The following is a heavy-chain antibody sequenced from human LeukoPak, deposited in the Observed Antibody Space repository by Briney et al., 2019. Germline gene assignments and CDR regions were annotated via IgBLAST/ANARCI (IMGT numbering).Heavy chain of an antibody. D-gene: IGHD2-15*01. J-gene: IGHJ4*02. CDR1: GGTFSSYA. CDR3: ARADYSWTTLFGY. Sequence: GASVKVSCKASGGTFSSYAISWVRQAPGQGLEWMGGIIPIFGTANYAQKFQGRVTITTDESTSTAYMELSSLRSEDTAVYYCARADYSWTTLFGYWGRGTLVTVSS. CDR2: IIPIFGTA. V-gene: IGHV1-69*05.